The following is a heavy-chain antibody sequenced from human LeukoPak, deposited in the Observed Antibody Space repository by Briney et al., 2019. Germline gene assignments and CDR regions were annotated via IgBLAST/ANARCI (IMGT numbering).Heavy chain of an antibody. CDR1: GGSISSSSDF. CDR3: ARHRWDGTFNFDY. Sequence: SETLSLTCTVSGGSISSSSDFWGWIRQPPGKGLEWIGSIYYSGRTYNNPSLKSRVTISVDTSKNQFSLKLSSVAAADTAVYYCARHRWDGTFNFDYWGQGTLVPVSS. V-gene: IGHV4-39*01. CDR2: IYYSGRT. J-gene: IGHJ4*02. D-gene: IGHD1-1*01.